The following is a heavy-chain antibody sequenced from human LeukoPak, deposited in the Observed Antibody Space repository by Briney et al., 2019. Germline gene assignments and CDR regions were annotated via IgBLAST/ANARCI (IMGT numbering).Heavy chain of an antibody. CDR3: ARDSNDVMDY. J-gene: IGHJ4*02. D-gene: IGHD4-4*01. CDR2: ISGYNDNA. V-gene: IGHV1-18*01. Sequence: ASVKVSCKASGYLFTNYGISWVRQAPGQGLEWVGWISGYNDNAHYAQKLQGRVTMTRETSTSTVYMELRSLSSDDTAIYYCARDSNDVMDYWGQGTQVTVSS. CDR1: GYLFTNYG.